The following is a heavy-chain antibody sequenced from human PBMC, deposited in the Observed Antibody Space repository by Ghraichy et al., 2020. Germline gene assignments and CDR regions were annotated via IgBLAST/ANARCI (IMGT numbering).Heavy chain of an antibody. CDR1: GGSVSSGSYY. J-gene: IGHJ5*02. D-gene: IGHD4-17*01. V-gene: IGHV4-61*01. Sequence: SETLSLTCTVSGGSVSSGSYYWSWIRQPPGKGLEWIGYIYYSGSTNYHPSLKSRVTISVDTSKNQFSLKLSSVTAADTAVYYCARTVHETPENWFDPWGQGTLVTVSS. CDR2: IYYSGST. CDR3: ARTVHETPENWFDP.